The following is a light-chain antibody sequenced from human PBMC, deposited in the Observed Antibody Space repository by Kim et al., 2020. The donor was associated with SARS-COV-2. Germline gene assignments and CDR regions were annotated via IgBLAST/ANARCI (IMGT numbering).Light chain of an antibody. CDR2: QDS. CDR3: QAWDSSTFYV. J-gene: IGLJ1*01. CDR1: KLGDKY. V-gene: IGLV3-1*01. Sequence: VSPGQTARITCSGDKLGDKYACWYQQKPGQSPVLVIYQDSKRPSGIPERFSGSNSGNTATLTISGIQAMDEADYYCQAWDSSTFYVFGTGTKLTVL.